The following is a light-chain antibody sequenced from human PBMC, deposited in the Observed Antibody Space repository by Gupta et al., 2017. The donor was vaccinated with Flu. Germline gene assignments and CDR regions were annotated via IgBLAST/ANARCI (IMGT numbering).Light chain of an antibody. CDR2: DDT. CDR1: DIGSKS. Sequence: SYVLTQPPSVSVAPGKTARITCGGSDIGSKSVHWYQQKPGQAPVLVVYDDTDRPSGIPERFSGSNPGNTATLTISGVEAGDEADYYCQVWDTSTYPRWVFGGGTKLTVL. V-gene: IGLV3-21*03. CDR3: QVWDTSTYPRWV. J-gene: IGLJ3*02.